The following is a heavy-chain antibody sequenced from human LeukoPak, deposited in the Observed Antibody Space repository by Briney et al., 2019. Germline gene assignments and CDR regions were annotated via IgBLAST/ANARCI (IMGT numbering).Heavy chain of an antibody. D-gene: IGHD2-8*01. CDR1: GFTFSNYP. CDR2: ISDDGNNL. V-gene: IGHV3-30*04. Sequence: GGSLRLSCAASGFTFSNYPMHWVRQAPGKGLEWVAVISDDGNNLHYTDSVKGRFTISRDNSKNTLSVQMDSLRIEDTAVYYCARDGVFSVIDYWGQGTLVTVSS. CDR3: ARDGVFSVIDY. J-gene: IGHJ4*02.